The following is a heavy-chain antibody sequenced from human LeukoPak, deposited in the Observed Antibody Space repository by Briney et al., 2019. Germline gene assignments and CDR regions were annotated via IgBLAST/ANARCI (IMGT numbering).Heavy chain of an antibody. D-gene: IGHD5-18*01. CDR2: TYYRSKWYN. Sequence: SQTLSLTCAISGDSVSSNSAAWNWIRQSPSRGLEWLGRTYYRSKWYNDYAVSVKSRITINPDTSKNQFSLQLNSVTPEDTAVYYCARAREYSYGYDNYYYGMDVWGQGTTVTVSS. CDR1: GDSVSSNSAA. CDR3: ARAREYSYGYDNYYYGMDV. V-gene: IGHV6-1*01. J-gene: IGHJ6*02.